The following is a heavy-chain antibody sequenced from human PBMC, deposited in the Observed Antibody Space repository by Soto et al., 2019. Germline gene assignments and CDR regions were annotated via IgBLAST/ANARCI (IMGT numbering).Heavy chain of an antibody. CDR1: GDSISRSIYN. CDR3: ASRYAPSEFDH. J-gene: IGHJ4*02. D-gene: IGHD2-2*01. CDR2: ITNNGGT. V-gene: IGHV4-39*01. Sequence: SATLSLTCSVSGDSISRSIYNWGWIRQSPGEGLEWIASITNNGGTQYNPSFKSRVTIFVDTSKNEFSLKVTSVTAADTGVYFCASRYAPSEFDHWGQGSLVTVSS.